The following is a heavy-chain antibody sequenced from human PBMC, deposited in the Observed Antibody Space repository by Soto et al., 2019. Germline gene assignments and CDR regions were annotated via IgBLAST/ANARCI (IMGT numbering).Heavy chain of an antibody. CDR1: GFTFSSYA. CDR2: ISGSGGST. Sequence: GGSLRLSCAASGFTFSSYAMSWVRQAPGKGLEWVSAISGSGGSTYYADSVKGRFTISRDNSKNTLYLQMNSLRAEDTAVYYCAKDLVPIQRGYDAFDIWGQGTMVTVSS. V-gene: IGHV3-23*01. D-gene: IGHD2-21*01. J-gene: IGHJ3*02. CDR3: AKDLVPIQRGYDAFDI.